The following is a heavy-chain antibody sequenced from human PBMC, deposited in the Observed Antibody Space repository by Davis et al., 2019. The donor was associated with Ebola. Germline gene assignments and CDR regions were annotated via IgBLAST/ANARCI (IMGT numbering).Heavy chain of an antibody. CDR2: IIKSGST. D-gene: IGHD6-13*01. CDR3: ARRSSSWRTLSMDV. J-gene: IGHJ6*02. Sequence: SEPLSPPFHAQGSFLSGYYWTGTRQPPGKGLSWIGVIIKSGSTYYNPSLKIRVTISVDTSKNQSSLKLSSVTAAATAVYYWARRSSSWRTLSMDVWGQGTTVTVSS. CDR1: GSFLSGYY. V-gene: IGHV4-34*12.